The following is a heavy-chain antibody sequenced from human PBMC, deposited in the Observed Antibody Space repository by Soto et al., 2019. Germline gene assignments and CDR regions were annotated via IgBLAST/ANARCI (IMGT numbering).Heavy chain of an antibody. CDR2: IKSKTDGGTT. CDR3: TTRNYDYIWGSYRLYAFDI. CDR1: GFTFSNAW. V-gene: IGHV3-15*01. Sequence: EVQLVESGGGLVKPGGSLRLSCAASGFTFSNAWMSWVRQAPGKGLEWVGRIKSKTDGGTTDYAAPVKGRFTISRDDSKNTRYLQINSLKTEDTAVYYCTTRNYDYIWGSYRLYAFDIWGQGTMVTVSS. J-gene: IGHJ3*02. D-gene: IGHD3-16*02.